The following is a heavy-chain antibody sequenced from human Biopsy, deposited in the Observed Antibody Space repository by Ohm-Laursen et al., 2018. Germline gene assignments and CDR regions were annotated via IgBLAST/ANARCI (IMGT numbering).Heavy chain of an antibody. CDR2: VYYNGNT. J-gene: IGHJ4*02. V-gene: IGHV4-59*11. Sequence: TLSLTCAVTYGSISGHFWSWIRQALGKGLEWIGYVYYNGNTNYSPSLKSRATISLDTSKDRFSLKLTSVTAADTAVYFCARDSRGGHLNTTLITGKNLDSWGQGILVTVSS. D-gene: IGHD3-16*01. CDR3: ARDSRGGHLNTTLITGKNLDS. CDR1: YGSISGHF.